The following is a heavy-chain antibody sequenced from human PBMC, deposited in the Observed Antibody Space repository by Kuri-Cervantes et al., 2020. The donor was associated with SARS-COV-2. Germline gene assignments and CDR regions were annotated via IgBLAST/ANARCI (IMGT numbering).Heavy chain of an antibody. CDR3: ARDVARGGLVRRGNPYYFDY. CDR1: GFTFSDYY. CDR2: ISSSGSTI. V-gene: IGHV3-11*04. D-gene: IGHD3-16*01. J-gene: IGHJ4*02. Sequence: GESLKISCAASGFTFSDYYMSWIRQAPGKGLEWVSYISSSGSTIYYADSVKGRFTISRDNAKNSLYLQMNSLRAEDTAVYYCARDVARGGLVRRGNPYYFDYWGQGTLVTVSS.